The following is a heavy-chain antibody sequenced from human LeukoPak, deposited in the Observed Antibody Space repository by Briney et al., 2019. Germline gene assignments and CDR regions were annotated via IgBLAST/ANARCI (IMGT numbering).Heavy chain of an antibody. D-gene: IGHD3-22*01. CDR2: ISYDGSNK. CDR3: RGVRPYYYDGMMVEGDDVFDI. Sequence: GRSLRLSCAASGFTFSSYAMHWVRQAPGKGLEWVAVISYDGSNKYYADSVKGRFTISRDNSKNTLYLQMNSLRAEDTAVYYCRGVRPYYYDGMMVEGDDVFDIGGKGKMV. CDR1: GFTFSSYA. V-gene: IGHV3-30*01. J-gene: IGHJ3*02.